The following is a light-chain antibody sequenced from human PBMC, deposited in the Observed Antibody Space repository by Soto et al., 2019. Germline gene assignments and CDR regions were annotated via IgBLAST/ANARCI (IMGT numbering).Light chain of an antibody. Sequence: QSVLTQPRSVSGSPGQSVTISCTGTSSDVGRYIFVSWYQQHPAKAPKLIIYDVSNRPSGVSNRFSGSKSGNTASLTISGLQAEDEADYYCGSYSNRGTLGVVFGGGTKLTVL. J-gene: IGLJ2*01. CDR1: SSDVGRYIF. CDR3: GSYSNRGTLGVV. V-gene: IGLV2-14*03. CDR2: DVS.